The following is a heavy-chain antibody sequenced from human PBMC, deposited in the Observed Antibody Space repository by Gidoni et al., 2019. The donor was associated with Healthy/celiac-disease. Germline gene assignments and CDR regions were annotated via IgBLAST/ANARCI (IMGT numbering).Heavy chain of an antibody. V-gene: IGHV3-7*01. CDR3: ASLYFLSAFDI. J-gene: IGHJ3*02. CDR2: IKQDGSEK. CDR1: GCTFSSYW. Sequence: EVQLVESGGGLVQPGGSLRLSCAASGCTFSSYWMSWVRQAPVKGLDWVANIKQDGSEKYYVDSGKGRFTISRDNAKNSLYLQMNSLRAEDTAVYYCASLYFLSAFDIWGQGTMVTVSS. D-gene: IGHD3-9*01.